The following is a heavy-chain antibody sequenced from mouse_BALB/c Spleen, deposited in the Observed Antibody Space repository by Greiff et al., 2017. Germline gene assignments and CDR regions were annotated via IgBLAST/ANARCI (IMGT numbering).Heavy chain of an antibody. CDR2: ILPGSGST. D-gene: IGHD2-10*01. V-gene: IGHV1-9*01. CDR3: ARGPYYGNFDY. J-gene: IGHJ2*01. Sequence: VKLMESGAELMKPGASVKISCKATGYTFSSYWIEWVKQRPGHGLEWIGEILPGSGSTNYNEKFKGKATFTADTSSNTAYMQLSSLTSEDSAVYYCARGPYYGNFDYWGQGTTLTVSS. CDR1: GYTFSSYW.